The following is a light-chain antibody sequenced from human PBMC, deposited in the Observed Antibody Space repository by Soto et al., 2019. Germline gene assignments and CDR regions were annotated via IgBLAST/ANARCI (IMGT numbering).Light chain of an antibody. Sequence: VLAQSPGTLSLSTGERATLSCRASQSVTNSFLAGYQQKPGQAPRLLIYGASRRATGIPDRFTGSGSGTDFTLTISRLEPEDFAVYYCQQYVSSPWAFGQGTMV. CDR1: QSVTNSF. V-gene: IGKV3-20*01. CDR2: GAS. CDR3: QQYVSSPWA. J-gene: IGKJ1*01.